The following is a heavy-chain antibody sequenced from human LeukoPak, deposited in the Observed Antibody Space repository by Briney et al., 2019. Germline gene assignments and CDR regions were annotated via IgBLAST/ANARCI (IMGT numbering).Heavy chain of an antibody. J-gene: IGHJ3*01. V-gene: IGHV3-23*01. D-gene: IGHD5-24*01. CDR3: ARDIQLST. CDR2: ISFSGANS. CDR1: GFTFSDSA. Sequence: QPGGSLRLSCAASGFTFSDSAMTWVRQAPGKGLDWVSLISFSGANSYYADSVKGRFTISRDNSKDTLFLQMNSLRAEDTAIYYCARDIQLSTWGLGTMVTVSS.